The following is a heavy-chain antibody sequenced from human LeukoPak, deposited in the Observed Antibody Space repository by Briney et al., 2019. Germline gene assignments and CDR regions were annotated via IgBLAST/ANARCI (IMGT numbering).Heavy chain of an antibody. V-gene: IGHV3-23*01. J-gene: IGHJ6*02. CDR3: AKTHYDLLDV. D-gene: IGHD5-12*01. CDR1: GFSFSTSP. CDR2: MNNGPGTT. Sequence: GGSLRLSCAASGFSFSTSPMIWVRQPPGKGLEWVSAMNNGPGTTFYRASVRGRCTISRDDSKSTLYLQMNSLRAEDTGTYYCAKTHYDLLDVWGQGTTVTVSS.